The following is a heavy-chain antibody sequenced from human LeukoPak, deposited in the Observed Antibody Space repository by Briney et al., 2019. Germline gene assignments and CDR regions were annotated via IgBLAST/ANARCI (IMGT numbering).Heavy chain of an antibody. CDR3: ARESQAGTFDY. V-gene: IGHV1-2*02. D-gene: IGHD6-13*01. Sequence: ASVKVSCKASGYTFTGYYMHWVRQAPGQGLEWMGWINPNSGGTNYAQKFQGRVTMTRDTSISTVYMELSRLRSDDTAVYYCARESQAGTFDYWGQGTLVIVTS. CDR1: GYTFTGYY. CDR2: INPNSGGT. J-gene: IGHJ4*02.